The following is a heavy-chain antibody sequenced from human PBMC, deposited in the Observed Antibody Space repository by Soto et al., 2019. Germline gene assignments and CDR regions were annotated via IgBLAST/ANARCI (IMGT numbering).Heavy chain of an antibody. J-gene: IGHJ4*02. D-gene: IGHD2-21*01. Sequence: SLRLSCAASGFTFSSYGMHWVRQAPGKGLEWVAVISYDGSNKYYADSVKGRFTISRDNSKNTLYLQMNSLRAEDTAVYYCAKDILVEMATIWEYGGIDYWGQGTLVTVSS. V-gene: IGHV3-30*18. CDR1: GFTFSSYG. CDR2: ISYDGSNK. CDR3: AKDILVEMATIWEYGGIDY.